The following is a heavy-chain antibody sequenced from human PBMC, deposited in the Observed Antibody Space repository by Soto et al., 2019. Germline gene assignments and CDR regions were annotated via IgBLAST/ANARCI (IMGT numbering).Heavy chain of an antibody. CDR2: IYRGGST. Sequence: TGGSLRLSCAASGFTVSSNYMSWVRQAPGKGLEWVSVIYRGGSTYYADSMKGRFTISRDNSKNTLYLQMNGLRAEDMAVYYCARAGYSGSYWGRRAPYFDYWGQGTLVTVSS. D-gene: IGHD1-26*01. V-gene: IGHV3-53*01. CDR1: GFTVSSNY. CDR3: ARAGYSGSYWGRRAPYFDY. J-gene: IGHJ4*02.